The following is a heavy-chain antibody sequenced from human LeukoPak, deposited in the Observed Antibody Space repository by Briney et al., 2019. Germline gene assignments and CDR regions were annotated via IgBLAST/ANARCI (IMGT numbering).Heavy chain of an antibody. J-gene: IGHJ6*02. CDR2: INHSGST. V-gene: IGHV4-34*01. D-gene: IGHD2-2*01. CDR1: GGSFSGYY. Sequence: SETLSLTCAVYGGSFSGYYWSWIRQPPGKGLEWIGEINHSGSTNYNPSLKSRVTISVDTSKNQFSLKLSSVTAADTAVYYCARGKPAATIYYGMDVWGQGTTVTVSS. CDR3: ARGKPAATIYYGMDV.